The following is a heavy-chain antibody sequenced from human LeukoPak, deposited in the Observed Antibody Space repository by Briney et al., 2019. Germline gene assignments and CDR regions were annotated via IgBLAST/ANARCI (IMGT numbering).Heavy chain of an antibody. CDR1: GFTLRNYG. CDR3: ASLRCGSGSYYNDY. V-gene: IGHV3-30*03. D-gene: IGHD3-10*01. CDR2: ILYDGSNE. J-gene: IGHJ4*02. Sequence: GGSLRLSRAASGFTLRNYGMCWVRQAPGKGLEWVAIILYDGSNEFYEDSVKGRFTTSRDNSKNTLFLQMHSLRTEDTAIYYCASLRCGSGSYYNDYWGQGTLVTVSS.